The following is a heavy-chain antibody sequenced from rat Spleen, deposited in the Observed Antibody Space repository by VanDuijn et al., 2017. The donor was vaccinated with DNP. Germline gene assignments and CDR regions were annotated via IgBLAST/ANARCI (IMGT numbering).Heavy chain of an antibody. V-gene: IGHV2-6*01. J-gene: IGHJ4*01. CDR1: GFSLTSYT. CDR2: MSSGGNT. Sequence: QVQLKESGPGLVQPSQTLSLTCTVSGFSLTSYTVSWVRQPPGEGLEWIAAMSSGGNTYYNSALKSRLSVSRDTSKSQVFLKMNSLQTEDTAIYFCMSVAMDAWGQGTSVTVSS. CDR3: MSVAMDA.